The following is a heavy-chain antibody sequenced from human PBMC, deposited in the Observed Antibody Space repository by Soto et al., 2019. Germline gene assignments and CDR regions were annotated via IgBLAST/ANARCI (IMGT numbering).Heavy chain of an antibody. D-gene: IGHD6-19*01. CDR3: GTGRSDSGWYVEQF. Sequence: SETLSLPCTPSTDSIRSGTYYWACNHQPPGRGLEWMGSLSYPGTTAYNPALKSRVTISQDASKFQLSLKLPAVTAADTAIYYCGTGRSDSGWYVEQFWGRTTQVIVTS. CDR1: TDSIRSGTYY. CDR2: LSYPGTT. J-gene: IGHJ4*02. V-gene: IGHV4-39*01.